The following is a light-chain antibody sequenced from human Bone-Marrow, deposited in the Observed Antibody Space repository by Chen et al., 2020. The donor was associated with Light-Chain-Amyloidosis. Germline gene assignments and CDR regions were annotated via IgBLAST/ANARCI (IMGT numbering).Light chain of an antibody. CDR3: QSADSSGTYEAI. J-gene: IGLJ2*01. V-gene: IGLV3-25*03. Sequence: SYELTQPPSVSVSPGQTARITCSGDDLPTKYAYWYQQKPGQAPVLVIHRDTERPSGISERLSGANSGTTAKLTICGDQAEDEADYHCQSADSSGTYEAIFGGGTKLT. CDR1: DLPTKY. CDR2: RDT.